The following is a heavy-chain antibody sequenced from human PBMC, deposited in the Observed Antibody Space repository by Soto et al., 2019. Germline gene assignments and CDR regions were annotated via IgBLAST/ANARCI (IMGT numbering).Heavy chain of an antibody. Sequence: SETLSLTCTVSGGSISTYYWSWIRQPPGKGLEWIGYIYYSGSTSYNPSLKSRVTISVDTSKNQFSLKLRSVTAADTAAYYCASDRSSGWDQGYGMDVWGQGTTVTVSS. D-gene: IGHD6-19*01. CDR1: GGSISTYY. CDR3: ASDRSSGWDQGYGMDV. CDR2: IYYSGST. V-gene: IGHV4-59*01. J-gene: IGHJ6*02.